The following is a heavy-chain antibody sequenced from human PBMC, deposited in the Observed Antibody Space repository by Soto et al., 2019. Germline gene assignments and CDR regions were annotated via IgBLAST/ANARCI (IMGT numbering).Heavy chain of an antibody. CDR1: GFTFSSYW. CDR2: IKQDGSEK. D-gene: IGHD3-3*01. J-gene: IGHJ3*02. V-gene: IGHV3-7*01. Sequence: GGSLRLSCAASGFTFSSYWMSWVRQAPGKGLEWVANIKQDGSEKYYVDSVKGRFTISRDNAKNSLYLQMNSLRAEDTAVYYCARPGFNRITIFGVVIDAFDIWGQGTMVTVSS. CDR3: ARPGFNRITIFGVVIDAFDI.